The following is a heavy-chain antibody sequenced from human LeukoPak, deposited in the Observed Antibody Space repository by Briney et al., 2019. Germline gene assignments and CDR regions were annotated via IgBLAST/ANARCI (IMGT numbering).Heavy chain of an antibody. CDR1: GFSFSSQS. V-gene: IGHV3-30*04. CDR3: AKAGSIRFDY. CDR2: ISGDGNNK. J-gene: IGHJ4*02. D-gene: IGHD1-26*01. Sequence: GGSLRLSCEVSGFSFSSQSMHWVRQAPGKGLEWVAVISGDGNNKYYAGSVKGRFTISRDDSKNTLYLQMNSLRAEDTAVYYCAKAGSIRFDYWGQGTLVTVSS.